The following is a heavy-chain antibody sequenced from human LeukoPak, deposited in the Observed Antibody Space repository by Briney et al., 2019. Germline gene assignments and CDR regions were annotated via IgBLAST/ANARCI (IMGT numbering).Heavy chain of an antibody. D-gene: IGHD1-26*01. CDR2: ISGSGGST. Sequence: GGSLRLSCAASGFTFSSSAMNWVRQAPGKGLEWVSAISGSGGSTYYADSVKGRFTISRDNSKNTLYLQMNSLRAEDTAVYYCAKPNGIVGPLPRWGQGTLVTVSS. J-gene: IGHJ4*02. CDR3: AKPNGIVGPLPR. V-gene: IGHV3-23*01. CDR1: GFTFSSSA.